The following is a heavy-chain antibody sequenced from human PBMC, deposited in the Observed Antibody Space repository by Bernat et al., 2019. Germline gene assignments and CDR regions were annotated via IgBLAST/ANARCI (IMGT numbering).Heavy chain of an antibody. V-gene: IGHV2-70*15. D-gene: IGHD4-17*01. CDR2: IDWDDDK. CDR3: ARFPSLRDDYGRPYYFDY. J-gene: IGHJ4*02. CDR1: GFSLSTSGMC. Sequence: QVTLRESGPALVKPTQTPTLTCTFSGFSLSTSGMCVSWIRQPPGKALEWLARIDWDDDKYYSTSLKTRLTISKDTSKNQVVLTMTNMNPVDTATYYCARFPSLRDDYGRPYYFDYWGQGTLVTVSS.